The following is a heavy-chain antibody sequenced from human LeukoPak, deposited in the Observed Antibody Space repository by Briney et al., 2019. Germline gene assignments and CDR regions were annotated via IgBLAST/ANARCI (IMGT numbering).Heavy chain of an antibody. J-gene: IGHJ4*02. CDR3: ARPRYSYGKAYFDY. V-gene: IGHV3-30-3*01. CDR1: GFTFSSYA. D-gene: IGHD5-18*01. CDR2: ISYDGSNK. Sequence: GGSLKLSCAASGFTFSSYAMHWVRQAPGKGLEWVAVISYDGSNKYYADSVKGRFTISRDNSKNTLYLQMNSLRAEDTAVYYCARPRYSYGKAYFDYWGQGTLVTVSS.